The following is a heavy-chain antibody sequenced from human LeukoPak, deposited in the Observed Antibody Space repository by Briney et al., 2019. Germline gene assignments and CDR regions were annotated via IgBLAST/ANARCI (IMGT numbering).Heavy chain of an antibody. CDR3: QRDFSGYDSYYYYMEV. Sequence: GASVKVSCKASGGTFSSYAISWVRQAPGQGLEWMGGIIPIFGTANYAQKFQGRVTITTDESTSTACMERSSLLSQDTGVYNRQRDFSGYDSYYYYMEVWAKGPRSPSP. CDR2: IIPIFGTA. CDR1: GGTFSSYA. D-gene: IGHD5-12*01. J-gene: IGHJ6*03. V-gene: IGHV1-69*05.